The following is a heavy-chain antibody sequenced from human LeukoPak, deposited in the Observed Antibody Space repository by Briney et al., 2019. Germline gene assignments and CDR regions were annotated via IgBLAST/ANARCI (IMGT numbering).Heavy chain of an antibody. V-gene: IGHV4-38-2*02. CDR2: IYHSGST. D-gene: IGHD3-10*01. CDR1: GHSISSGYY. Sequence: SETLSLTCAVSGHSISSGYYWGWIRQPPGKGLEWIGSIYHSGSTYYNPSLKSRVTISVDTSKNQFSLKLSSVTAADTAVYYCARDNRGFGELKAYAFDIWGQGTMVTVSS. J-gene: IGHJ3*02. CDR3: ARDNRGFGELKAYAFDI.